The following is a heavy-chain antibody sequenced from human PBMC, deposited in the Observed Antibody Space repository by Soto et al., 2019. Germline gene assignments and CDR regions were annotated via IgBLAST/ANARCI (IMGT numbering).Heavy chain of an antibody. Sequence: PSETLSLTCTVSGGSISSGGYYWSWIRQHPGKGLEWIGYIYYSGSTYYNPSLKSRVTISVDTSKNQFSLKLSSVTTADTAVYYCARGAGSIWFDPWGQGTLVTVSS. V-gene: IGHV4-31*03. CDR1: GGSISSGGYY. CDR2: IYYSGST. CDR3: ARGAGSIWFDP. J-gene: IGHJ5*02. D-gene: IGHD6-25*01.